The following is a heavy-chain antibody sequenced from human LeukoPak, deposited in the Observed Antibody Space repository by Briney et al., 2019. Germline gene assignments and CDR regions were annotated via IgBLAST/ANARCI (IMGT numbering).Heavy chain of an antibody. V-gene: IGHV1-69*05. Sequence: SVKVSCKASGGTFSSYAISWVRQAPGQGLEWMGGIIPIFGTANYAQKFQGRVTITTDESTSTAYMELSSLRSEDTAVYYCARDLSVVTTYNWFDPWGQGTLVTVSS. CDR1: GGTFSSYA. D-gene: IGHD4-23*01. J-gene: IGHJ5*02. CDR3: ARDLSVVTTYNWFDP. CDR2: IIPIFGTA.